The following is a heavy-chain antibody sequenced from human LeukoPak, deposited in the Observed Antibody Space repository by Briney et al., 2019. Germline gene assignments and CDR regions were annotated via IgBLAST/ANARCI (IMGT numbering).Heavy chain of an antibody. Sequence: GGSLRLSCAASGFTFSDYYMSWIRQAPGKGLEWVSAISGSGGSTYYADSVKGRFTISRDNSKNTLYLQMNSLRAEDTAVYYCADGQQLGASAFDIWGQGTMVTVSS. CDR3: ADGQQLGASAFDI. CDR2: ISGSGGST. V-gene: IGHV3-23*01. D-gene: IGHD6-13*01. J-gene: IGHJ3*02. CDR1: GFTFSDYY.